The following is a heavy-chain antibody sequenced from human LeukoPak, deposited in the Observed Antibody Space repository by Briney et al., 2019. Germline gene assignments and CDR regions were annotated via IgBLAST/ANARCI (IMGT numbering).Heavy chain of an antibody. V-gene: IGHV1-18*01. CDR1: GSTFTSYG. D-gene: IGHD4-11*01. CDR2: IRGYNGDT. J-gene: IGHJ6*02. Sequence: PSAKVSCKTSGSTFTSYGISWVRQAPVQGPEWRSCIRGYNGDTQYAEKLQDRVTMTTVTTTSAAYMDVRSLRTDDTAVYYCARAGADYTAYFYYAMDVWGQGTTVTVSS. CDR3: ARAGADYTAYFYYAMDV.